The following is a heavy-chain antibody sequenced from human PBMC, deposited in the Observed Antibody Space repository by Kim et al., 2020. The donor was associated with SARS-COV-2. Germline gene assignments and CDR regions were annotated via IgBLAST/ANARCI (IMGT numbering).Heavy chain of an antibody. Sequence: TSWRTNYNPALQSRVTMSVDMSKNQFSLKLSSVTAADTAVYYCASALGHWGQGTLVTVSS. J-gene: IGHJ4*02. V-gene: IGHV4-4*07. CDR3: ASALGH. CDR2: TSWRT. D-gene: IGHD3-16*02.